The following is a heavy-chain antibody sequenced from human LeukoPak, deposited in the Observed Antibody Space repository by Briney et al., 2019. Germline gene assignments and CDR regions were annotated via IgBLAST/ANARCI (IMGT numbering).Heavy chain of an antibody. CDR1: GVTLNNDW. Sequence: PGGSLRLSCAVSGVTLNNDWLHWVRQVPGKGLVWVSRIYTDGSTNYADSVKGRFTISRDSATNTLYLQMNSLRAEDTAVYYCATSLITRFDYWGQGTLVTVSS. CDR3: ATSLITRFDY. J-gene: IGHJ4*02. CDR2: IYTDGST. V-gene: IGHV3-74*01. D-gene: IGHD3-16*01.